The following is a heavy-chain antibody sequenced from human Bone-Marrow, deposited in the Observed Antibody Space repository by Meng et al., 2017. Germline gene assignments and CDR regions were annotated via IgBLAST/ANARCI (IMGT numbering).Heavy chain of an antibody. D-gene: IGHD5-24*01. J-gene: IGHJ4*02. Sequence: ASVKVSCKASGYTFTSCYMHWVRQAPGQGLEWMGIINPSGGSTSYAQKFQGRVTMTRDTSTSTVYMELSSLRSEDTAVYYCAREHLMKRDGYNFDYWGQGTLVTVSS. V-gene: IGHV1-46*01. CDR1: GYTFTSCY. CDR3: AREHLMKRDGYNFDY. CDR2: INPSGGST.